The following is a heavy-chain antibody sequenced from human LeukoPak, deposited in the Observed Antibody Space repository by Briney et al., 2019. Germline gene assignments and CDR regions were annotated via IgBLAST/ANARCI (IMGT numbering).Heavy chain of an antibody. CDR2: INPSGGST. V-gene: IGHV1-46*01. J-gene: IGHJ4*02. Sequence: ASVKVSCTASGYTFTSYYMHWVRQAPGQGLEWMGIINPSGGSTSYAQKFQGRVTMTRDTSTSTVYMELSSLRSEDTAVYYCARQSVRPGASPLSDYWGQGTLVTVSS. CDR1: GYTFTSYY. CDR3: ARQSVRPGASPLSDY. D-gene: IGHD1-14*01.